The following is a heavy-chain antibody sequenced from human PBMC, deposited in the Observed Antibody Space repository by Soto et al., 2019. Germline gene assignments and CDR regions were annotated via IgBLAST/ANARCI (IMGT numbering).Heavy chain of an antibody. CDR3: ALGHGPRTTWGY. D-gene: IGHD4-4*01. J-gene: IGHJ4*02. Sequence: QVQLVQSGAEVKKPGASVKVSCKASGYTFTSYYMHWVRQAPGQGLEWMGIINPSGGSTSYAQKFQGRVTMTRDTSTSTVYMELSSLRSEDTTVYYCALGHGPRTTWGYWGQGTLVTVSS. CDR2: INPSGGST. CDR1: GYTFTSYY. V-gene: IGHV1-46*01.